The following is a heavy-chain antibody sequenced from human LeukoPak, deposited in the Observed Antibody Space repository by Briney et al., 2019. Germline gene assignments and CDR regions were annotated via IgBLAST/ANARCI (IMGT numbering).Heavy chain of an antibody. CDR2: IRYDGSNK. V-gene: IGHV3-30*02. D-gene: IGHD3-22*01. CDR3: ARELGYYDSSVDY. J-gene: IGHJ4*02. CDR1: GFTFSSYG. Sequence: GSLRLSCAASGFTFSSYGMHWVRQAPGKGLEWVAFIRYDGSNKYYADSVKGRFTISRDNAKNSLYLQMNSLRAEDTAVYYCARELGYYDSSVDYWGQGTLVTVSS.